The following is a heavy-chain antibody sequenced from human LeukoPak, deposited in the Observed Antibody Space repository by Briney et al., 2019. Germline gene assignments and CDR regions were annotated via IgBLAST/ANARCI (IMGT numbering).Heavy chain of an antibody. D-gene: IGHD6-13*01. J-gene: IGHJ4*02. CDR3: ARDLQQLVPFDY. CDR1: GFTFSSYR. Sequence: PGGSLRLSCAASGFTFSSYRMNWVRQAPGKGLEWVSSISSSSSYIYYADSVKGRFTISRDNAKNSLYLQMNSLRAEDTAVYYCARDLQQLVPFDYWGQGTLVTVSS. CDR2: ISSSSSYI. V-gene: IGHV3-21*01.